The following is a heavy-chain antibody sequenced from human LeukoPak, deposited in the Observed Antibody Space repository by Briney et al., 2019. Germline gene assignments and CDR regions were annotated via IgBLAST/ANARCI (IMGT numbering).Heavy chain of an antibody. CDR1: GFTLSTYV. CDR2: ISGSSNYI. CDR3: AREKDTSLAPYFDY. V-gene: IGHV3-21*01. J-gene: IGHJ4*02. D-gene: IGHD5-18*01. Sequence: KTGGSLRLSCAASGFTLSTYVMNWVRQAPGKGLEWVPFISGSSNYIYYADSMKGRFTISRDNAKNSLYLQMNSLRAEDTAVYYCAREKDTSLAPYFDYWGQGTLVTVSS.